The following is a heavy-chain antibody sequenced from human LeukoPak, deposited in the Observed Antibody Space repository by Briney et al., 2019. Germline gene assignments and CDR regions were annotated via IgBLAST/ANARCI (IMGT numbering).Heavy chain of an antibody. Sequence: GGSLRLSCAAPGFTFSSYAMSWVRQAPGKGLEWVSAISGSGGSTYYADSVKGRFTISRDNSKNTLYLQMNSLRAEDTAVYYCAKDSRAGYPLNWFDPWGQGTLVTVSS. V-gene: IGHV3-23*01. D-gene: IGHD3-9*01. CDR2: ISGSGGST. CDR3: AKDSRAGYPLNWFDP. J-gene: IGHJ5*02. CDR1: GFTFSSYA.